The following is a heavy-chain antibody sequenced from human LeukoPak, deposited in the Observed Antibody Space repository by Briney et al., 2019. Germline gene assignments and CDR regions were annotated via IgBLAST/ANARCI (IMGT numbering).Heavy chain of an antibody. D-gene: IGHD2-8*01. J-gene: IGHJ5*02. CDR2: INQDGREK. CDR1: GFTLSSYS. Sequence: GGSLTLSCPASGFTLSSYSLNWVGQAPGRGLEGVANINQDGREKYYVDSVKGRFSTHRDNSNNSLDLPTKCQSAERTTEYYLAWCRCLPPWGEGNLVTLSS. CDR3: AWCRCLPP. V-gene: IGHV3-7*01.